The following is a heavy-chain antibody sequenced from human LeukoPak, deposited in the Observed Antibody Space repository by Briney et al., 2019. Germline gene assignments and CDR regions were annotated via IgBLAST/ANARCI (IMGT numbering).Heavy chain of an antibody. CDR2: IYNDGSTT. V-gene: IGHV3-74*01. CDR3: AREKDDHGDPGPLDA. Sequence: GGSLRLSCAASGFMFSKSWMHWVRQVPGKGLVWVARIYNDGSTTNYADSVKGRFTISRDNAANTLFLQMSSLRAEDTAVYYCAREKDDHGDPGPLDAWGQGTLVTVSS. J-gene: IGHJ5*02. CDR1: GFMFSKSW. D-gene: IGHD4-17*01.